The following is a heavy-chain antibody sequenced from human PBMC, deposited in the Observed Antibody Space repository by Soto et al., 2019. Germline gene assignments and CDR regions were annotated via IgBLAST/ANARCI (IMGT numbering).Heavy chain of an antibody. J-gene: IGHJ5*02. V-gene: IGHV4-4*07. D-gene: IGHD1-1*01. CDR2: IYATGTT. Sequence: PSETLSLTCTVSGASISGCYWSWIRKSAGKGLKWIGRIYATGTTDYNPSLKSRVMMSVDTSKKQFSLKLRSVTAADTAVYYCVRDGTKTLRDWFDPWGQG. CDR1: GASISGCY. CDR3: VRDGTKTLRDWFDP.